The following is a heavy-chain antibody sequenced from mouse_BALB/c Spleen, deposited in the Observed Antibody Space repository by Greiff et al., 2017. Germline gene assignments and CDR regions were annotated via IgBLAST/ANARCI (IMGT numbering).Heavy chain of an antibody. J-gene: IGHJ1*01. D-gene: IGHD1-1*01. CDR2: ISSGGSYT. V-gene: IGHV5-9-3*01. Sequence: EVQGVESGGGLVKPGGSLKLSCAASGFTFSSYAMSWVRQTPEKRLEWVATISSGGSYTYYPDSVKGRFTISRDNAKNTLYLQMSSLRSEDTAMYYCARREVEGYFDVWGAGTTVTVSS. CDR3: ARREVEGYFDV. CDR1: GFTFSSYA.